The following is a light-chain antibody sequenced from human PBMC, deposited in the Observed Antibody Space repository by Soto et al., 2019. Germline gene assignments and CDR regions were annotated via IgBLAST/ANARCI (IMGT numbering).Light chain of an antibody. Sequence: DIQKTQSPSVVSASVGDTVTITCRASQAVNPWLAWHQQKPGRVPRVLIYKTSDLENGVPSRFSGSGSGTEFTLTISNLQPADFATYYCQQYYSRESFGQGTKV. CDR2: KTS. V-gene: IGKV1-5*03. J-gene: IGKJ1*01. CDR3: QQYYSRES. CDR1: QAVNPW.